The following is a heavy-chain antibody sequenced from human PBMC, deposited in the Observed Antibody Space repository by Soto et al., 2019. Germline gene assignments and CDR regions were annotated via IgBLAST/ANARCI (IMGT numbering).Heavy chain of an antibody. CDR1: GDSVTRGGYS. V-gene: IGHV4-30-2*01. CDR3: ARSQTTVTSYDY. CDR2: IYHSGST. Sequence: PSDTLSLTSAFSGDSVTRGGYSSSGFRQPPGKGLEWIGYIYHSGSTYYNPSLKSRVTISVDRSKNQFSLKLSSVTAADTAVYYCARSQTTVTSYDYWGQGTLVTVSS. D-gene: IGHD4-17*01. J-gene: IGHJ4*02.